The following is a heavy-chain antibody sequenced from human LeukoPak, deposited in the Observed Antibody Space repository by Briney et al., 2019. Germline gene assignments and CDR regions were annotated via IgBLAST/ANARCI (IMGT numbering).Heavy chain of an antibody. CDR2: SSASGTI. V-gene: IGHV3-48*04. CDR3: ARDLGGSSWSLRAFDI. J-gene: IGHJ3*02. D-gene: IGHD6-13*01. Sequence: GGSLRLSCAASGFAFSRNSMNWVRQAPGKGLEWVSYSSASGTIFYADSVKGRFTISRDIAKNSLYLQMNSLRAEDTAVYYCARDLGGSSWSLRAFDIWGQGTMVTVSS. CDR1: GFAFSRNS.